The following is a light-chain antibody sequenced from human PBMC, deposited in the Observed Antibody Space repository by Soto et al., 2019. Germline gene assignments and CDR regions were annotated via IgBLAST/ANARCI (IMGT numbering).Light chain of an antibody. CDR2: GAS. J-gene: IGKJ5*01. CDR1: QSVSSAY. CDR3: QQRSSWPPVFT. V-gene: IGKV3-11*01. Sequence: EIVLTQSPATLSLSPGERATLSCRASQSVSSAYLAWYQQKPGQAPRLLIRGASNRVTGIPARFSGSGSGTDFTLIISSLEPEDSAIYYCQQRSSWPPVFTFGQGTRLEIK.